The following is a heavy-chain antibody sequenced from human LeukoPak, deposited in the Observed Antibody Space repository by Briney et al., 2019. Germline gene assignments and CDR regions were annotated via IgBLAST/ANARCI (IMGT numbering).Heavy chain of an antibody. CDR1: GDSIRSGTYY. CDR2: IYTSGNT. Sequence: SQTLSLTCSVSGDSIRSGTYYWSWIRQPAGKGLEWIGRIYTSGNTNYNPSLKNRVTISVDTSKNQFSLKLSSVTAADTAVYYCARGGGSARIDYWGQGTLVTVSS. CDR3: ARGGGSARIDY. J-gene: IGHJ4*02. V-gene: IGHV4-61*02. D-gene: IGHD3-16*01.